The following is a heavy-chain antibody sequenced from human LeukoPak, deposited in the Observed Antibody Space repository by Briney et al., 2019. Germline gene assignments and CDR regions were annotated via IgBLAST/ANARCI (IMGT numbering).Heavy chain of an antibody. Sequence: GGSLRLSCVVSGFTFSSYWMSWVRQAPGKGLEWVANIKRDGSEKYYVDSVKGRFTISRDNAKNSLYLQMNSLRAEDTAVYYCARDRGYSSFDYWGQGTLVTVSS. CDR3: ARDRGYSSFDY. CDR1: GFTFSSYW. J-gene: IGHJ4*02. D-gene: IGHD6-19*01. CDR2: IKRDGSEK. V-gene: IGHV3-7*01.